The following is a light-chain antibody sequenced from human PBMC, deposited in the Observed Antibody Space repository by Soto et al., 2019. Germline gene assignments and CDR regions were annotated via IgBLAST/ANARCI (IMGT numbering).Light chain of an antibody. CDR3: QQYYSTPYT. Sequence: DIVMTQSPDSLAVSLGERATINCKSSQSVLYSSNNKNYLAWYQQKPGQPPKLLIYWASTRESGVHDRFSGSGSGTDFTLTISSLQAEDVAVSYCQQYYSTPYTFGQGTKLEIK. CDR1: QSVLYSSNNKNY. CDR2: WAS. V-gene: IGKV4-1*01. J-gene: IGKJ2*01.